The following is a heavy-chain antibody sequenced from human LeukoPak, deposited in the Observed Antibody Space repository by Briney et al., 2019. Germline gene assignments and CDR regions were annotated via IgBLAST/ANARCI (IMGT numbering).Heavy chain of an antibody. CDR1: GGSLSNYF. CDR2: IYYKGNT. CDR3: ARKVYYHDSTDYWFFDL. V-gene: IGHV4-59*01. Sequence: SETLSLTCTVSGGSLSNYFWNWVRQPPGKGLEWIGSIYYKGNTNYNPSLKTRVTISLDTSKNQFSLKLSSVTAADTAVYFCARKVYYHDSTDYWFFDLWGRGTLVTVPS. D-gene: IGHD3-16*01. J-gene: IGHJ2*01.